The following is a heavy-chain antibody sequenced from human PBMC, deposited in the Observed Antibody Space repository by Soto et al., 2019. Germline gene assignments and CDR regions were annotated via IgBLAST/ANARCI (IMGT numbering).Heavy chain of an antibody. CDR2: IKHSGSS. V-gene: IGHV4-39*07. J-gene: IGHJ3*02. D-gene: IGHD6-19*01. CDR3: ARGGSSDWQVALDI. Sequence: PSETLSLTCTVSGGSISSGGYYWSWIRQHPGKGLEWIGKIKHSGSSNYNPSLRSRVSISVDMSKNQFSLRLTSVTAADTAVYYCARGGSSDWQVALDIWGQGTMVTVSS. CDR1: GGSISSGGYY.